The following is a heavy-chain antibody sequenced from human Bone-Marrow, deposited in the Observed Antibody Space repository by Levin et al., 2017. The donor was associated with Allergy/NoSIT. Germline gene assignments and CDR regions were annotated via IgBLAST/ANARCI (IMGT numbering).Heavy chain of an antibody. J-gene: IGHJ4*02. CDR1: GYSISSGYY. D-gene: IGHD2-2*01. V-gene: IGHV4-38-2*02. CDR3: ARDRRGSCSSTSCYVPPPPGITTQTYYFDY. Sequence: SQTLSLTCAVSGYSISSGYYWGWIRQPPGKGLEWIGSIYHSGSTYYNPSLKSRVTISVDTSKNQFSLKLSSVTAADTAVYYCARDRRGSCSSTSCYVPPPPGITTQTYYFDYWGQGTLVTVSS. CDR2: IYHSGST.